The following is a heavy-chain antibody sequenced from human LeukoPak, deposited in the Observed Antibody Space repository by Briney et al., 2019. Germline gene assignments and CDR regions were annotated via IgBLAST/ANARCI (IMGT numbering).Heavy chain of an antibody. D-gene: IGHD3-10*01. J-gene: IGHJ5*02. CDR3: ATIQGVRGNWFDP. V-gene: IGHV1-24*01. Sequence: ASVKVSCKVSGYTLTELSMHWVRQAPGKGLEWMGGFDPEDGETIYAQKFQGRVTMTEDTSTDTAYMELSSLRAEDTAVYYCATIQGVRGNWFDPWGHGTLVTVSS. CDR1: GYTLTELS. CDR2: FDPEDGET.